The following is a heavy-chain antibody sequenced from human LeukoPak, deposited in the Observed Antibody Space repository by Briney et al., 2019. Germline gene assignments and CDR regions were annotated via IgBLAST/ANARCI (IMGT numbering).Heavy chain of an antibody. V-gene: IGHV4-34*01. J-gene: IGHJ4*02. D-gene: IGHD3/OR15-3a*01. Sequence: SSETLSLTCAVYGGSFSGYYWSWIRQPPGKGLEWIGEINHSGSTNYNPSLKSRVTISVDTSKNQFSLRLTSVTAADTAVYYCARQTGSGLFILPGGQGTLVTVSS. CDR3: ARQTGSGLFILP. CDR1: GGSFSGYY. CDR2: INHSGST.